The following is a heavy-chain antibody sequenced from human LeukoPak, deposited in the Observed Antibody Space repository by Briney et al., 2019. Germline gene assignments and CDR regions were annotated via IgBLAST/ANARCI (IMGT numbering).Heavy chain of an antibody. V-gene: IGHV3-21*01. J-gene: IGHJ6*04. CDR2: ITSSSSYA. CDR3: AELGITMIGGV. CDR1: GFTFSTYN. Sequence: GGSLRLSCEASGFTFSTYNMNWVRQAPGKRLEWVSSITSSSSYAFYADSVKGRFTISRDNAKNSLCLQMNSLRAEDTAVYYCAELGITMIGGVWGKGTTVTISS. D-gene: IGHD3-10*02.